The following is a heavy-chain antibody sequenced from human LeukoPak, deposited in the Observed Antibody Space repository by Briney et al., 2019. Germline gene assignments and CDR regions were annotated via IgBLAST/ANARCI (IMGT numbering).Heavy chain of an antibody. D-gene: IGHD3-22*01. CDR3: ARARHDSSGFGAFDV. CDR1: GFTFSSYG. J-gene: IGHJ3*01. CDR2: IWNDGNNI. V-gene: IGHV3-33*01. Sequence: GWSLRLSCAASGFTFSSYGVHWVRQTPGKGLEWVAVIWNDGNNIYYGDSVKGRFTISRDNSKNTLYLQMNSLRAEDTAVYYCARARHDSSGFGAFDVWGQGTMVTVSS.